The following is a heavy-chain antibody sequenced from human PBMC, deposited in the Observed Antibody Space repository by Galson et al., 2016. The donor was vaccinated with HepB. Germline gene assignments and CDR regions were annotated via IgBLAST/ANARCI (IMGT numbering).Heavy chain of an antibody. V-gene: IGHV1-46*01. J-gene: IGHJ4*02. CDR2: INPTGGMA. CDR1: GYTFIHFY. D-gene: IGHD2-15*01. CDR3: ARDLGGRVTGADF. Sequence: SVKVSCKASGYTFIHFYMHWVRQAPGQGLEWMAMINPTGGMATYAQKFQGRVTVTRDTSTSTVYMELKSLKSEDTAVYYCARDLGGRVTGADFWGRGTQVTVSS.